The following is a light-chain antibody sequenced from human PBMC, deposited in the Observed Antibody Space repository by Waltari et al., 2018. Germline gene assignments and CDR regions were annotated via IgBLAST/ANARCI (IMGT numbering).Light chain of an antibody. J-gene: IGLJ3*02. CDR1: SGINVAYYR. CDR3: LVWYSGAWV. V-gene: IGLV5-45*01. Sequence: QAVLTQPASLSASPGASVSLTCTLRSGINVAYYRIYLYQQKQGSPPQSLLRYNSDSDKQQGSGVPSRFSGSKDVSANAGVLVISGLQSEDEADYYCLVWYSGAWVFGGGTKLTVL. CDR2: YNSDSDK.